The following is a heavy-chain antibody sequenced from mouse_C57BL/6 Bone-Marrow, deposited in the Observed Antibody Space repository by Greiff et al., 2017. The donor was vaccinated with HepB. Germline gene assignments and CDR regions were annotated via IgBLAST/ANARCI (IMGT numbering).Heavy chain of an antibody. CDR3: ARLPYYGSSYWYFDV. V-gene: IGHV1-59*01. D-gene: IGHD1-1*01. CDR2: IDPSDSYT. J-gene: IGHJ1*03. Sequence: QVQLQQSGAELVRPGTSVKLSCKASGYTFTSYWMHWVKQRPGQGLEWIGVIDPSDSYTNYNQKFKGKATLTVDTSSSTAYMQLSSLTSEDSAVYYCARLPYYGSSYWYFDVWGTGTTVTVSS. CDR1: GYTFTSYW.